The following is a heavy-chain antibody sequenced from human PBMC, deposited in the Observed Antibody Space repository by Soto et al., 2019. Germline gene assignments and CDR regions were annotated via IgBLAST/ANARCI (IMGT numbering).Heavy chain of an antibody. CDR3: VRSGYYYSSAFDI. D-gene: IGHD3-22*01. CDR2: IKQDGSEN. CDR1: GFTFSNYW. Sequence: EVQLVESGGGLVQPGGSLRLSCAASGFTFSNYWMSWVRQAPGKGLEWVANIKQDGSENYYLDSVKGRFTIARDNAKNSLYLQMNTLRAEDTALYYCVRSGYYYSSAFDIWGQGTMVTVSS. J-gene: IGHJ3*02. V-gene: IGHV3-7*05.